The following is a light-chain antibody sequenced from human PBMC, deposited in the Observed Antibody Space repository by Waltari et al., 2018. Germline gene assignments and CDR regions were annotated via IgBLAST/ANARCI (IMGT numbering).Light chain of an antibody. Sequence: ETVLTHSIAILCLSPRARATLSCRASQSVSSNLAWYQQKPGQAPRLLIYDASNRATGFPARFSGSGSGTDFTLTISSLEPEDFAVYYCQQRGNWPLTFGEGTKVEIK. CDR1: QSVSSN. CDR2: DAS. V-gene: IGKV3-11*01. J-gene: IGKJ4*01. CDR3: QQRGNWPLT.